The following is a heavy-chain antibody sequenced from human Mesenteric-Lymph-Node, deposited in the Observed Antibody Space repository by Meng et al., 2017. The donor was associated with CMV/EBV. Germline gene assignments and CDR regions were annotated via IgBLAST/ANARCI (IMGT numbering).Heavy chain of an antibody. J-gene: IGHJ4*02. CDR1: GGSFKTFA. Sequence: SVKVSCKASGGSFKTFAINWVRQAPGQGLEWMGGIIPIFGTANYAQNFQDRVSFTTDDSMSTGYMELSSLRYEDTAIYYCARGRGAYYDSSGYFDLWGQGTMVTVSS. CDR3: ARGRGAYYDSSGYFDL. CDR2: IIPIFGTA. D-gene: IGHD3-22*01. V-gene: IGHV1-69*05.